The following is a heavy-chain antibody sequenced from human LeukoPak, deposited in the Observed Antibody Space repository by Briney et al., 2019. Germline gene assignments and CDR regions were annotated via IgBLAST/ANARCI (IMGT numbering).Heavy chain of an antibody. J-gene: IGHJ4*02. D-gene: IGHD6-19*01. CDR3: ATTRYSSASYSVY. CDR1: GFTFSDYY. V-gene: IGHV3-11*04. Sequence: GGSLRLSCAASGFTFSDYYTSWIRQAPGKGLEWVSYSSSGGSAIYYADSVKGRFTISRDNAKNSVYLKMNSLRAEDTAVYYCATTRYSSASYSVYWGQGTLVTVSS. CDR2: SSSGGSAI.